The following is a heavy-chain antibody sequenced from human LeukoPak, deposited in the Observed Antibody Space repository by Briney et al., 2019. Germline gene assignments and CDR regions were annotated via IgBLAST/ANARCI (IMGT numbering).Heavy chain of an antibody. CDR2: INAGNGNT. D-gene: IGHD2/OR15-2a*01. CDR1: GYDFTSYA. Sequence: ASVKVSCKASGYDFTSYAMHWVRQAPGQRLEWMGWINAGNGNTKYSQKFQGRVTITRDTSAGTAYMELSSLRSEDTAVYYCARDASIFLNWFDPWGQGTLVTVSS. V-gene: IGHV1-3*01. J-gene: IGHJ5*02. CDR3: ARDASIFLNWFDP.